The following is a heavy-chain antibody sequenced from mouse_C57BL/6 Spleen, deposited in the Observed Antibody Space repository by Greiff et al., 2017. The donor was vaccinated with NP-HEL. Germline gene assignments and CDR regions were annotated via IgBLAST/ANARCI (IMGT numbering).Heavy chain of an antibody. Sequence: EVHLVESGGGLVKPGGSLKLSCAASGFTFSDYGMHWVRQAPEKGLEWVAYISSGSSTIYYADTVKGRFTISRDNAKNTLFLQMTSLRSEDTAMYYCARGDGYYGAMDYWGQGTSVTVSS. D-gene: IGHD2-3*01. CDR3: ARGDGYYGAMDY. CDR1: GFTFSDYG. CDR2: ISSGSSTI. J-gene: IGHJ4*01. V-gene: IGHV5-17*01.